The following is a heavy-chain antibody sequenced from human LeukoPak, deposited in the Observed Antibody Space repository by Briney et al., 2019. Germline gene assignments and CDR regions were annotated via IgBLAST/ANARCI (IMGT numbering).Heavy chain of an antibody. Sequence: GGSLRLSCAASGFTFSNYAVMWVRQAPGQGLECVSAITSGGAPRYADSVKGRCTISRDNSKNTLYLQMNSLRAEDTAQYFCARDPHGDYIGAFEFWGRGTVVTVSS. CDR2: ITSGGAP. J-gene: IGHJ3*01. CDR1: GFTFSNYA. D-gene: IGHD4-17*01. CDR3: ARDPHGDYIGAFEF. V-gene: IGHV3-23*01.